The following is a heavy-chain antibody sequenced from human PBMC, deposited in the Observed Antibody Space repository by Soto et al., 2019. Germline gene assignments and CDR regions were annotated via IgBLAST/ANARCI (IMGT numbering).Heavy chain of an antibody. Sequence: SVKVSCKASRFTFTSSAVQWVRQARGQRLEWIGWIVVGSGNTNYAQKFQERVTITRDMSTSTAYMELSSLRSEDTAVYYCAADPGDRDAFDIWGQGTMVTVSS. CDR2: IVVGSGNT. D-gene: IGHD7-27*01. CDR1: RFTFTSSA. V-gene: IGHV1-58*01. CDR3: AADPGDRDAFDI. J-gene: IGHJ3*02.